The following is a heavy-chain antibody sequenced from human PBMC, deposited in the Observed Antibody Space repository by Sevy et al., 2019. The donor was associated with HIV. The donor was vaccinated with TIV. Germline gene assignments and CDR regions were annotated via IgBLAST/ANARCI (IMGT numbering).Heavy chain of an antibody. D-gene: IGHD3-3*01. V-gene: IGHV3-33*05. CDR2: ILHDGSKK. CDR3: ARVSVPGEWLTRVVFDY. Sequence: GGSLRLSCTASGFTFSSYGIHWVRQAPGKGLEWVANILHDGSKKYFADSVRGRFRISRDNPANTVYLQMDTLRVDDTATYYCARVSVPGEWLTRVVFDYWGQGALVTVSS. J-gene: IGHJ4*02. CDR1: GFTFSSYG.